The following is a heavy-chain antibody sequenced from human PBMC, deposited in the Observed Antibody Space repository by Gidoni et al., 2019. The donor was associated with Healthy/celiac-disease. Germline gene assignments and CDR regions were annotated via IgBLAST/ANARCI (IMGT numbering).Heavy chain of an antibody. CDR2: ISWNSGSI. D-gene: IGHD6-19*01. Sequence: EVLLVESGGGLLQPGRSLRLPCAASGFTFDDYAMHWVRQAPGKGLEWVSGISWNSGSIGYADSVKGRFTISRDNAKNSLYLQMNSLRAEDTALYYCARIAVAGSSFDYWGQGTLVTVSS. CDR3: ARIAVAGSSFDY. V-gene: IGHV3-9*01. CDR1: GFTFDDYA. J-gene: IGHJ4*02.